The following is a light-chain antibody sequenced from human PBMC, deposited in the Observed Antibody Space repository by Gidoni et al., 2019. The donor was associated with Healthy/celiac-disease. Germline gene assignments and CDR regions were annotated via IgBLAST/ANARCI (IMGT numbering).Light chain of an antibody. Sequence: DIQMTQSPSSLSASVGDRVTITCRASQSISSSLTWYQQKPGKAPKLLIYAASSLQSGVPSRFSGSGSGTYFTLTISRLQPEDFATYYCQQSYSTPYTFGQGTKLEIK. V-gene: IGKV1-39*01. CDR2: AAS. CDR3: QQSYSTPYT. J-gene: IGKJ2*01. CDR1: QSISSS.